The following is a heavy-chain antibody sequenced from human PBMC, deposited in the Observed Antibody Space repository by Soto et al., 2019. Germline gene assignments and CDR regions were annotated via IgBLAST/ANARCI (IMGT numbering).Heavy chain of an antibody. CDR2: INAGNGNT. J-gene: IGHJ4*02. CDR1: GYTFTSYG. D-gene: IGHD6-13*01. CDR3: ARGIAAAATDY. V-gene: IGHV1-3*01. Sequence: GASVKVSCKASGYTFTSYGISWVRQAPGQRLEWMGWINAGNGNTKYSQKFQGRVTITRDTSASTAYMELSSLRSEDTAVYYCARGIAAAATDYWGQGTLVTVSS.